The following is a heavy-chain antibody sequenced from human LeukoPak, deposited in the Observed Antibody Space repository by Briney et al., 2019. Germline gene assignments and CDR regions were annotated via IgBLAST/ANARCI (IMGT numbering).Heavy chain of an antibody. D-gene: IGHD3-22*01. Sequence: PSETLSLTCTVSGGSVSSGSYYWSWIRRPPGKGLEWIGYIYYSGSTNYNPSLKSRVTISVDTSKNQFSLKLSSVTAADTAVYYCARADPPYYDSSGYLDYWGQGTLVTVSS. J-gene: IGHJ4*02. CDR2: IYYSGST. V-gene: IGHV4-61*01. CDR3: ARADPPYYDSSGYLDY. CDR1: GGSVSSGSYY.